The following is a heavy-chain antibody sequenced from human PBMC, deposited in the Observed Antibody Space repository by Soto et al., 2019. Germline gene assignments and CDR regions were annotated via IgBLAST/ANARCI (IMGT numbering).Heavy chain of an antibody. Sequence: GGSLRLSCAASGFTFSSYGMHWVRQAPGKGLEWVAVISYDGSNKYYADSVKGRFTISRDNSKNTLYLQMNSLRAEDTAVYYCAKGEGGYDFFGFSGFDYWGQGTLVTVSS. CDR3: AKGEGGYDFFGFSGFDY. CDR1: GFTFSSYG. CDR2: ISYDGSNK. D-gene: IGHD5-12*01. V-gene: IGHV3-30*18. J-gene: IGHJ4*02.